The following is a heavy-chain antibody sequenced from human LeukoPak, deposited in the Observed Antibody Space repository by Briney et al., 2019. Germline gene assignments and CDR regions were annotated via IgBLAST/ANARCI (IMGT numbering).Heavy chain of an antibody. J-gene: IGHJ4*02. CDR1: GFTFSSYS. CDR2: ISSTSSYI. D-gene: IGHD3-10*01. Sequence: GGSLRLSCAASGFTFSSYSMNWVRQAPGKGLEWVSSISSTSSYIYYADSVKGRFTISRDNAKNSLYLQMNSLSAEDTAVYYCARDRGVIAPTGFFNYWGQGSLVTVSS. CDR3: ARDRGVIAPTGFFNY. V-gene: IGHV3-21*04.